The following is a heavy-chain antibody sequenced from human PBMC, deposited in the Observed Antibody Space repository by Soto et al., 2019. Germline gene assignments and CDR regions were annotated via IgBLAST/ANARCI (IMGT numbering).Heavy chain of an antibody. Sequence: QVQLQESSTGLVKPSQTLSLTCTVSGVSISSGGYYWSWIRQHPGKGLEWIGYIYYSGSTYYNPSLKSRVTISVDTSKNQFSLKLSSVTAADTAVYYCARSPQFGVATISVVDYWGQGTLVTVSS. CDR1: GVSISSGGYY. V-gene: IGHV4-31*03. CDR3: ARSPQFGVATISVVDY. CDR2: IYYSGST. D-gene: IGHD5-12*01. J-gene: IGHJ4*02.